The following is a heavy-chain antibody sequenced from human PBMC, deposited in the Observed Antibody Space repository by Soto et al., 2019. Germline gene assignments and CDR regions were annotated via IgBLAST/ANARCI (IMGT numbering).Heavy chain of an antibody. V-gene: IGHV5-10-1*01. CDR3: ARRIAGGVFDY. D-gene: IGHD6-13*01. J-gene: IGHJ4*02. CDR1: GYSFAGYW. Sequence: GESLKISCKGSGYSFAGYWITWVRQMPGKGLEWMGRIDPSDSQTYYSPSFRGHVTISAAKSISTAYLQWSSLKASDTAMYYCARRIAGGVFDYWGQGTLVTVSS. CDR2: IDPSDSQT.